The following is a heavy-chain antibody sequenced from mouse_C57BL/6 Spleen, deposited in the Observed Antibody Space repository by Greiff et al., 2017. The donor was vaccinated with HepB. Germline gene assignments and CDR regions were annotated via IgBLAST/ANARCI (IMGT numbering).Heavy chain of an antibody. D-gene: IGHD1-1*01. V-gene: IGHV1-53*01. J-gene: IGHJ1*03. CDR2: INPSNGGT. CDR3: ARKRVYYGSSFPYWYFDG. CDR1: GYTFTSYW. Sequence: QVQLQQSGTELVKPGASVKLSCKASGYTFTSYWMHWVKQRPGQGLEWIGNINPSNGGTNYNEKFKSKATLTVDKSSSTAYMQLSSLTSEDSAVYYCARKRVYYGSSFPYWYFDGWGTGTTVTVSS.